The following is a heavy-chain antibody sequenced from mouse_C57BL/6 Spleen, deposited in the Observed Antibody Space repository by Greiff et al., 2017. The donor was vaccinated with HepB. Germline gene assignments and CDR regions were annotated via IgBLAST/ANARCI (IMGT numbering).Heavy chain of an antibody. CDR3: TTSVVGNWYFDV. CDR1: GFNIKDDY. V-gene: IGHV14-4*01. D-gene: IGHD1-1*01. J-gene: IGHJ1*03. CDR2: IDPENGDT. Sequence: VQLQQSGAELVRPGASVKLSCTASGFNIKDDYMHWVKQRPEQGLEWIGWIDPENGDTEYASKFQGKATITADTSSNTAYLQLSSLTSEDTAVYYCTTSVVGNWYFDVWGTGTTVTVSS.